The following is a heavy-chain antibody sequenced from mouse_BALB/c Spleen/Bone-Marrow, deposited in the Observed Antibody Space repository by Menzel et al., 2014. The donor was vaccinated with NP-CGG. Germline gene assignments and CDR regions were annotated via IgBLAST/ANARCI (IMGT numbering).Heavy chain of an antibody. CDR2: INPSNGRT. Sequence: VQLQESGAELVKPGASVKLSCKASGYTFTSYWMHWVKQRPGQGLEWIGEINPSNGRTNYNEKFKSKATLTVDKSSSTAYMELSSLTSEDSAVYYCARGTTVHYYAMDYWGQGTSVTVSS. CDR1: GYTFTSYW. D-gene: IGHD1-1*01. J-gene: IGHJ4*01. V-gene: IGHV1S81*02. CDR3: ARGTTVHYYAMDY.